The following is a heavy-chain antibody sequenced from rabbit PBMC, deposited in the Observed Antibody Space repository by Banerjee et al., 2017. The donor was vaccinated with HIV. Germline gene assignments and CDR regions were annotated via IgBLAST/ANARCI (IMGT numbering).Heavy chain of an antibody. CDR2: IYTSSGST. Sequence: QQQLEESGGGLVKPGGTLTLTCKASGFDLSSYYYMCWVRQAPGKGLELIACIYTSSGSTWYASWVKGRFTISKTSSTTVTLQMTSLTAADTATYFCARGYSGYGSATARLDLWGPGTLVTVS. V-gene: IGHV1S43*01. D-gene: IGHD6-1*01. CDR1: GFDLSSYYY. J-gene: IGHJ3*01. CDR3: ARGYSGYGSATARLDL.